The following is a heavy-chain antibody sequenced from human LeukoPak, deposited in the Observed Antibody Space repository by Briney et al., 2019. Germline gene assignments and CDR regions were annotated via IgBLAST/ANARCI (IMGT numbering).Heavy chain of an antibody. CDR3: VRGHSGSYS. V-gene: IGHV4-59*01. Sequence: PSETLSLTCTVSGGSISSYYWSWIRQPPGKGLEWIGYIYYGGSTNYNPSLKSRVTISVDTSKNQFSLKLSSVTAADTAVYYCVRGHSGSYSWGQGTLVTVSS. J-gene: IGHJ4*02. D-gene: IGHD1-26*01. CDR1: GGSISSYY. CDR2: IYYGGST.